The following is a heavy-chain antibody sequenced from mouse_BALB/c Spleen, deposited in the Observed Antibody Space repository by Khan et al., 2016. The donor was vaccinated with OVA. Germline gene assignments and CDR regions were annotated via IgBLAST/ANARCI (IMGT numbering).Heavy chain of an antibody. Sequence: QIQLVQSGPELKKPGETVKISCKASGYTFTNYGMNWVKQAPGKGLKWMGWINTYTGEPTYADDFKGRFAFSLETSATTASLQINNLKNEDMATYFCARGLNYYGSWFAYWGQGTLVTVSA. V-gene: IGHV9-1*02. J-gene: IGHJ3*01. CDR3: ARGLNYYGSWFAY. CDR2: INTYTGEP. D-gene: IGHD1-1*01. CDR1: GYTFTNYG.